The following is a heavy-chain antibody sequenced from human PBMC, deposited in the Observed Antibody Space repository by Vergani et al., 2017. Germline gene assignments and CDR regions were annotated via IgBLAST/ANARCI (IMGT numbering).Heavy chain of an antibody. CDR2: FDPEDGET. Sequence: QVQLVQSGAEVKKPGASVKVSCKVSGYTLTELSMHWVRQAPGKGLEWMGGFDPEDGETIYAQKFQGRVTMTKDTSTDTAYMELSSLRSEDTAVYYCARERIAAARNWFDPWGQGTLVTVSS. J-gene: IGHJ5*02. CDR3: ARERIAAARNWFDP. D-gene: IGHD6-13*01. CDR1: GYTLTELS. V-gene: IGHV1-24*01.